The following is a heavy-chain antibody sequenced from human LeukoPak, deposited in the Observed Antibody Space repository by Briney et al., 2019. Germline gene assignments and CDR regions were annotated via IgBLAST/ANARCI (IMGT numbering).Heavy chain of an antibody. V-gene: IGHV1-69*05. Sequence: SVKVSCKASGGTSSSYAISWVRQAPGQGLEWMGGIIPIFGTANYAQKFQGRVTITTDESTSTAYMELSSLRSEDTAVYYCAYDYYGSGSYYKGNWFDPWGQGTLVTVSS. D-gene: IGHD3-10*01. CDR3: AYDYYGSGSYYKGNWFDP. J-gene: IGHJ5*02. CDR1: GGTSSSYA. CDR2: IIPIFGTA.